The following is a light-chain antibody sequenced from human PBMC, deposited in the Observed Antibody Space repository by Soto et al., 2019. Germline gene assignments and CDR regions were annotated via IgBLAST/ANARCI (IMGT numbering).Light chain of an antibody. V-gene: IGKV3-15*01. J-gene: IGKJ1*01. CDR1: QSVNTD. Sequence: ETVMPQSPVTLSVSPGERATLSCRASQSVNTDLAWFQKNAGQAPRLLIYGASTRATGIPARFSGAGSGTEFTLTISSLQSEDFAVYYCQQHDNWPRTFGQGTRVEIK. CDR2: GAS. CDR3: QQHDNWPRT.